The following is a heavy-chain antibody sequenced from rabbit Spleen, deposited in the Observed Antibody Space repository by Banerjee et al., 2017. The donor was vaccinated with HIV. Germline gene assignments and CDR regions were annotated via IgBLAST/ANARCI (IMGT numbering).Heavy chain of an antibody. Sequence: QSLEESGGGLVQPGGSLTLSCKASGFDFNNYYMTWVRQAPGKGLEWIGLIEPIFGTTYYASWVNGRFTISSHNAQNTLYLQVKSLTAADTATYFCARDLPDIIGWNFGFWGPGTLVTVS. D-gene: IGHD1-1*01. CDR3: ARDLPDIIGWNFGF. V-gene: IGHV1S7*01. CDR1: GFDFNNYY. J-gene: IGHJ4*02. CDR2: IEPIFGTT.